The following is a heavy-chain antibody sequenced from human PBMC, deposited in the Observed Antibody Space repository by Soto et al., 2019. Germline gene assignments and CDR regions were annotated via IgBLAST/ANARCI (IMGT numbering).Heavy chain of an antibody. CDR1: GGSVSSGSYY. CDR3: ARGPGSLFWSGYAGPYYFDY. Sequence: PSETLSLTCTVSGGSVSSGSYYWSWIRQPPGKGLEWIGYIYYSGSTNYNTSLKSRVTISVDTSKNQFSMKLSSVTAADTAVYYCARGPGSLFWSGYAGPYYFDYWGQGALVTVSS. D-gene: IGHD3-3*01. J-gene: IGHJ4*02. CDR2: IYYSGST. V-gene: IGHV4-61*01.